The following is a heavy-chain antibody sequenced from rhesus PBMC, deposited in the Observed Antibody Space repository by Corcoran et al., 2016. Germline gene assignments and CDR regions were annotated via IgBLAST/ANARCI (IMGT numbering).Heavy chain of an antibody. J-gene: IGHJ3*01. CDR1: GGSISSSY. Sequence: QLQLQESGPGLVKPSETLSVTCAVSGGSISSSYWSWIRQAPWKGLEVIGYIYCSGSSTNYKPTRKSRVTLSVDTSKNQLYLKLSSVTTADTAVYYCARGRVYSGRVGAFDFWGQGLMVTVSS. D-gene: IGHD3-16*01. V-gene: IGHV4-169*01. CDR2: IYCSGSST. CDR3: ARGRVYSGRVGAFDF.